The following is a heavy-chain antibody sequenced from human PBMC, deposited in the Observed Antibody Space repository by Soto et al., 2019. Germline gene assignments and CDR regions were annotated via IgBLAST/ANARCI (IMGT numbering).Heavy chain of an antibody. CDR3: ARRIVSTETFDV. J-gene: IGHJ6*02. V-gene: IGHV4-59*08. Sequence: SETLSLTCTVSGGSLTSYYWSWIRQPPGKGLEWIGFVYYTGIARYNPSLKSRVTISVDTSKNQFSLKLTSVTAADTAIYYCARRIVSTETFDVWGQGTTVTVSS. D-gene: IGHD5-12*01. CDR2: VYYTGIA. CDR1: GGSLTSYY.